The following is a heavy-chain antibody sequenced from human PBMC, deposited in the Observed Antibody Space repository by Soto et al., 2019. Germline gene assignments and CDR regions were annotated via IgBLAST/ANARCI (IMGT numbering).Heavy chain of an antibody. Sequence: QVQLVQSGAEVKKPGSSVKVSCKASGGTFSSYAISWVRQAPGQGLEWMGGIIPIFGTANYAQKFQGRVTITAAESTSTAYMELSSLRSEDTALYYCARVPATYRYYYYYYGMDVWGKGTTVTVSS. V-gene: IGHV1-69*01. CDR2: IIPIFGTA. D-gene: IGHD1-1*01. J-gene: IGHJ6*04. CDR3: ARVPATYRYYYYYYGMDV. CDR1: GGTFSSYA.